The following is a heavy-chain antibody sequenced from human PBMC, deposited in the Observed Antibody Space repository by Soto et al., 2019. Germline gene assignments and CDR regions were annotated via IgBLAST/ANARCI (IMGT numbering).Heavy chain of an antibody. J-gene: IGHJ1*01. V-gene: IGHV3-23*01. CDR2: ISGSGDT. CDR1: GLTFSNDG. Sequence: EVQLLESGGGLVQPGGSLRLSCAASGLTFSNDGMTWVRQAPGKGLEWVSAISGSGDTYNVDSLKGRFSISRDNSKSTLFLQMNSLRAEDTAVYYCATYGGDSGGFEYFKHWGQGTLVTVSS. CDR3: ATYGGDSGGFEYFKH. D-gene: IGHD2-21*02.